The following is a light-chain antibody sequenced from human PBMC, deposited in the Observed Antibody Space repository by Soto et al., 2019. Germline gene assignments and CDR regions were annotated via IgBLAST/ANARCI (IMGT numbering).Light chain of an antibody. V-gene: IGLV2-8*01. CDR2: EVT. Sequence: QSALTQPPSASGSPGQSVTISCTGTSSDVGGYNYVSWYQQYPGRAPKLMIYEVTKRPSGVPDRFSGAKSGNTASLTVSGLQAEDEADYGCSSYAASNNFYFEFGGGTK. CDR1: SSDVGGYNY. CDR3: SSYAASNNFYFE. J-gene: IGLJ3*02.